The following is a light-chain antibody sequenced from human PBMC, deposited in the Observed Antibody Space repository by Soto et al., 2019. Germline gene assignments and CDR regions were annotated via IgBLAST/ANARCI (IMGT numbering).Light chain of an antibody. J-gene: IGKJ4*01. V-gene: IGKV3-20*01. CDR1: QSVPLNY. CDR3: QEYCSSPFT. Sequence: EIVLTQSPGTLSLSPGERATLSCRASQSVPLNYLAWYQQKPCQTPKVLIYRGSNRATDIPDRFSGSGSGTDITLTISTLEIADFPVYDGQEYCSSPFTFGGGTKVEIK. CDR2: RGS.